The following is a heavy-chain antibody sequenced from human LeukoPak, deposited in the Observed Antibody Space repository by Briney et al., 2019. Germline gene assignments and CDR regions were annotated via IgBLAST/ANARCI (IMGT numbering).Heavy chain of an antibody. CDR2: IDWEDDK. Sequence: SGPTLVNPTQTLTLTCSFSGFSLTTTGMCVTWISQPPGKALEWLGRIDWEDDKYYSTSLKTRLTISKDTSKNQVVLTLTNVDPVDTGTYYCARLGQVMVRGDYFDYWGQGILVTVSS. D-gene: IGHD3-10*01. V-gene: IGHV2-70*12. J-gene: IGHJ4*02. CDR3: ARLGQVMVRGDYFDY. CDR1: GFSLTTTGMC.